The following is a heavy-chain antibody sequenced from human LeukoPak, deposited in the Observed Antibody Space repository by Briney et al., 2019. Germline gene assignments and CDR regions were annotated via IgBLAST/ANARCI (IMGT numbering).Heavy chain of an antibody. Sequence: SETLSLTCTVSGGSISSGDYYWSWIRQPPGKGLEWIGYIYYSGSTYYNPSLKSRVTISVDTSKNQFSLKLSSVTAADTAVYYCARRGGIGWFDPWGQGTLVTVSS. J-gene: IGHJ5*02. CDR1: GGSISSGDYY. V-gene: IGHV4-30-4*08. CDR2: IYYSGST. D-gene: IGHD1-26*01. CDR3: ARRGGIGWFDP.